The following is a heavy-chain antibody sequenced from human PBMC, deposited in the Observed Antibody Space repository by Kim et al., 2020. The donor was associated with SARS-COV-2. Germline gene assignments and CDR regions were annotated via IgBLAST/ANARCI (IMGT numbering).Heavy chain of an antibody. CDR3: ARPYYYDSSGYSNLFDY. CDR2: IWYDGSNK. V-gene: IGHV3-33*08. Sequence: GGSLRLSCAASGFTFSSYGMHWVRQAPGKGLEWVAVIWYDGSNKYYADSVKGRFTISRDNSKNTLYLQMNSLRAEDTAVYYCARPYYYDSSGYSNLFDYWGQGTLVTVSS. J-gene: IGHJ4*02. CDR1: GFTFSSYG. D-gene: IGHD3-22*01.